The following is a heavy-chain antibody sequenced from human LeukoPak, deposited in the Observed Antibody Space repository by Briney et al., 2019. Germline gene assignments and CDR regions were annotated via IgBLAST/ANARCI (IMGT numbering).Heavy chain of an antibody. CDR3: ARGSFSSGYAFDY. V-gene: IGHV1-2*02. CDR2: INTNSGGT. CDR1: GYTFTGYY. D-gene: IGHD3-22*01. Sequence: ASVKVSCKASGYTFTGYYMHWVRQAPGQGLGWMGWINTNSGGTNYAQKFQGRVTMTRDTSISTAYVELSRLRSDDTAVYYCARGSFSSGYAFDYWGQGTLVTVSS. J-gene: IGHJ4*02.